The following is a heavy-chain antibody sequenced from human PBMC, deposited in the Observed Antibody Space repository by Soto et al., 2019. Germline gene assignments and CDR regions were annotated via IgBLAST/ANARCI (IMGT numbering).Heavy chain of an antibody. Sequence: QVQLVQSGAEVKKPGSSVKVSCKASGGIFSTYAISWLRQAPGQGLEWMGGIIPIFGTPNYAQRFQGRVTITADESTITAYMVLSRLRSEDTAVYYCARDRDDYGSGNYYNRIDFWGQGTLVTVSS. CDR1: GGIFSTYA. D-gene: IGHD3-10*01. V-gene: IGHV1-69*01. J-gene: IGHJ4*02. CDR3: ARDRDDYGSGNYYNRIDF. CDR2: IIPIFGTP.